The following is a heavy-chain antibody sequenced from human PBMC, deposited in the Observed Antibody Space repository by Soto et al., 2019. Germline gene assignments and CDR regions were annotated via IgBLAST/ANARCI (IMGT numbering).Heavy chain of an antibody. D-gene: IGHD4-17*01. Sequence: SETLSLTCTVSGGSISSSSYYWGWIRQPPGKGLEWIGGIYYSGSTYYNPSLKSRVTISVDTSKNQFSLKLSSVTAADTAVYYCARQHGDYGSEAFDLWGQGTMFTVPS. J-gene: IGHJ3*01. CDR2: IYYSGST. CDR3: ARQHGDYGSEAFDL. V-gene: IGHV4-39*01. CDR1: GGSISSSSYY.